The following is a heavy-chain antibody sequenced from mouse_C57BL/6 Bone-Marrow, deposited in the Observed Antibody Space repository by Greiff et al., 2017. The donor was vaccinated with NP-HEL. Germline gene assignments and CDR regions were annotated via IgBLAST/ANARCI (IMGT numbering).Heavy chain of an antibody. CDR3: ARDGGFWFAY. Sequence: LVESGGGLVKPGGSLKLSCAASGFTFSSYAMSWVRQTPEKRLEWVATISDGGSYTYYPDNVKGRFTISRDNAKNNLYLQMSHLKSEDTAMYYCARDGGFWFAYWGQGTLVTVSA. J-gene: IGHJ3*01. CDR2: ISDGGSYT. CDR1: GFTFSSYA. V-gene: IGHV5-4*01.